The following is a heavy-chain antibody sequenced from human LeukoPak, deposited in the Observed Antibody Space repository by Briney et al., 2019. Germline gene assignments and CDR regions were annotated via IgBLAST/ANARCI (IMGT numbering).Heavy chain of an antibody. V-gene: IGHV3-23*01. CDR1: GFTFNSYA. CDR2: ISASGGST. CDR3: ARTGYDSSGYRDY. Sequence: GGSLRLSCAASGFTFNSYAMNWVRQAPGKGLEWVSGISASGGSTYYADSVKGRFTISRDNSKNTLYLQMNSLRGDDTAVYYCARTGYDSSGYRDYWGQGTLVTVSS. D-gene: IGHD3-22*01. J-gene: IGHJ4*02.